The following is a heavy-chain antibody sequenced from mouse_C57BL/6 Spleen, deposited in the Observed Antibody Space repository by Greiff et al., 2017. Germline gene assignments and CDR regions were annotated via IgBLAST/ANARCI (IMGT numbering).Heavy chain of an antibody. CDR2: IYPGSGST. CDR3: ARQKARYVDV. J-gene: IGHJ1*03. Sequence: QVQLQQPGAELVKPGASVKMSCKASGYTFTSYWITWVKQRPGQGLEWIGDIYPGSGSTNYNEKFKSKATLTVDTASSTAYMQLSSLTSEDSAVYYCARQKARYVDVWGTGTTVTVSS. CDR1: GYTFTSYW. V-gene: IGHV1-55*01.